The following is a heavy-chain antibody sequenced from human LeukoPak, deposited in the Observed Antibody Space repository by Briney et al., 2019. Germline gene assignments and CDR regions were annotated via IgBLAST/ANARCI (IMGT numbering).Heavy chain of an antibody. Sequence: GGSLRLSCAASGFTFSSYTLNWVRQAPGKGLEWVSSISSSSSNIYHADSVKGRFTISRDNSKNSLYLQMNSLRAEDTAVYYCARGCSGLPDWGQGTLVTVSS. D-gene: IGHD5-12*01. J-gene: IGHJ4*02. CDR2: ISSSSSNI. V-gene: IGHV3-21*01. CDR3: ARGCSGLPD. CDR1: GFTFSSYT.